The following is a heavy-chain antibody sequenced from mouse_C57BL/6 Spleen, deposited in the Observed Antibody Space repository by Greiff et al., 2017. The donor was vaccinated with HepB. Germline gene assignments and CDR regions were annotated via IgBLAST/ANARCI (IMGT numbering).Heavy chain of an antibody. Sequence: KESCKASGYTFTRYWMQWVKQRPGQGLEWIGEIGPSDSYTNYNQKFKGKATLTVDTSSSTAYMQLSSLTSEDSAVYYCARWYYGSSPLVYWGQGTTLTVSS. D-gene: IGHD1-1*01. V-gene: IGHV1-50*01. CDR2: IGPSDSYT. J-gene: IGHJ2*01. CDR1: GYTFTRYW. CDR3: ARWYYGSSPLVY.